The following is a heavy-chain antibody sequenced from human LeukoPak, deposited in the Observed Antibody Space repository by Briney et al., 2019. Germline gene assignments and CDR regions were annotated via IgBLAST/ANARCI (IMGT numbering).Heavy chain of an antibody. CDR3: ARGRDSYGFRP. J-gene: IGHJ4*02. Sequence: SETLSLTCTVSGGSISSYYWSWTRQPPGKGLEWIGYIYYSGSTNYNPSLKSRVTISVDTSKNQFSLKLSSVTAADTAVYYCARGRDSYGFRPWGQGTLVTVSS. CDR1: GGSISSYY. CDR2: IYYSGST. V-gene: IGHV4-59*01. D-gene: IGHD5-18*01.